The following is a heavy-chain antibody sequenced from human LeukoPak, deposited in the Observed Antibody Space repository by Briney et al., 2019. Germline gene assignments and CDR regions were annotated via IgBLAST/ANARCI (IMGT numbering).Heavy chain of an antibody. V-gene: IGHV1-2*02. D-gene: IGHD3-10*01. CDR3: ARDRVSGAADP. CDR2: INPNNGGT. Sequence: VASVRLSCKASGYTFTGDYMHWLRQAPAQGLEWMAWINPNNGGTNYAQKFQGRVTVTSDTSINTVYMELSSLRSNDTAVYYCARDRVSGAADPWGQGTLVTVSS. CDR1: GYTFTGDY. J-gene: IGHJ5*02.